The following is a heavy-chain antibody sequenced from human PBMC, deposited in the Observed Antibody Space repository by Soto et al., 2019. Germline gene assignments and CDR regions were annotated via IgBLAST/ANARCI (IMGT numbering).Heavy chain of an antibody. V-gene: IGHV3-9*01. D-gene: IGHD4-17*01. CDR3: AKSINYGDSAFDI. Sequence: GGSLRLSCAASGFTFDDYAMHWVRQAPGKGLEWVSGISWNSGSIGYADSVKGRFTISRDNAKNSLYLQMNSLRAEDTALYYCAKSINYGDSAFDIWGHGTMVTVSS. J-gene: IGHJ3*02. CDR2: ISWNSGSI. CDR1: GFTFDDYA.